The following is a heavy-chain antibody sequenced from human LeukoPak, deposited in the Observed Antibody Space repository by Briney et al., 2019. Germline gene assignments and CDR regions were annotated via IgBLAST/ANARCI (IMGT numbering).Heavy chain of an antibody. J-gene: IGHJ4*02. Sequence: PGGSLRLSCAASGFTFSSYAMSWVRQAPGKGLEWVSAISGSGGSTYYADSVKGRFTISRDNSKNTLYLQMNSLRAEDTAVYYCARPHSGYDFQGLCYWGQGTLVTVSS. CDR3: ARPHSGYDFQGLCY. CDR2: ISGSGGST. CDR1: GFTFSSYA. D-gene: IGHD5-12*01. V-gene: IGHV3-23*01.